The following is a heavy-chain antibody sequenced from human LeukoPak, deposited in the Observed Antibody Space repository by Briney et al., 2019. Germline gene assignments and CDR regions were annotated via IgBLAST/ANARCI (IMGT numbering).Heavy chain of an antibody. D-gene: IGHD3-16*01. J-gene: IGHJ3*02. V-gene: IGHV3-23*01. Sequence: GGSLRLSCTASGFTFSSYAMTWVRQAPGKGLEWVSAISGSGGTTYYADSVKGRFTISRDNSKNTLYLQMNSLGAEDTAVYYCARDLGAGLGEAFDIWGQGTMVTVSS. CDR2: ISGSGGTT. CDR3: ARDLGAGLGEAFDI. CDR1: GFTFSSYA.